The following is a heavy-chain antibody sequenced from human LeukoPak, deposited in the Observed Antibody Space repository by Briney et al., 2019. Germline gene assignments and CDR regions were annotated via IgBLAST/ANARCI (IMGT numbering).Heavy chain of an antibody. CDR1: GFTVSSHA. D-gene: IGHD2-15*01. Sequence: GGSLRLSCAASGFTVSSHAMNWVRQTPGKGLEWVSAISGSGGSTYHADSVKGRFSISRDKSKNTLFLQMNSLRAEDTAVYYCAKEDMGYIDYWGQGNLVTVSS. CDR3: AKEDMGYIDY. V-gene: IGHV3-23*01. J-gene: IGHJ4*02. CDR2: ISGSGGST.